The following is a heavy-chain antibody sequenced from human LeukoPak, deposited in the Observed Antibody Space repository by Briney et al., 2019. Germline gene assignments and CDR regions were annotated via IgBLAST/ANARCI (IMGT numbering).Heavy chain of an antibody. J-gene: IGHJ4*02. V-gene: IGHV1-8*01. Sequence: ASVKVSCKASGYTFTSYDINWARQATGQGLEWMGWMNPNSGNTGYAQKFQGRVTMTRNTSISTAYMELSSLRSEDTAVYYCARWRHYGSLFDYWGQGTLVTVSS. CDR1: GYTFTSYD. CDR2: MNPNSGNT. CDR3: ARWRHYGSLFDY. D-gene: IGHD3-10*01.